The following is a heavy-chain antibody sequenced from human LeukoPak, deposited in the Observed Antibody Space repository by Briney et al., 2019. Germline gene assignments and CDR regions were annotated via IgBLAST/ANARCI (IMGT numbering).Heavy chain of an antibody. CDR2: INAGNGNT. V-gene: IGHV1-3*03. CDR1: GYTFTSYV. CDR3: ARGGRIRIFGEVIRTVKDDAFDI. D-gene: IGHD3-3*01. Sequence: ASVKVSCKASGYTFTSYVMHWVRQAPGQRLEWMGRINAGNGNTKYSQEFQGRVTITRDTSASTAYMELSSLRSEDMAVYYCARGGRIRIFGEVIRTVKDDAFDIWGQGTMVTVSS. J-gene: IGHJ3*02.